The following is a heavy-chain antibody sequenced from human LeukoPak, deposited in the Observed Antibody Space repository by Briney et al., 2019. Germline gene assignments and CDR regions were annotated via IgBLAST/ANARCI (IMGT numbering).Heavy chain of an antibody. D-gene: IGHD6-13*01. CDR2: ISSNSDYI. J-gene: IGHJ3*02. CDR3: ARASQIASRWYLDAFDI. V-gene: IGHV3-21*01. Sequence: ETLSLTCTVSGGSISNSSYYWGWIRQAPGKGLEWVSSISSNSDYIYYADSLKGRFTISRDNAKNSLYLQMNSLRAEDTAMYYCARASQIASRWYLDAFDIWGQGTLVTVSS. CDR1: GGSISNSSYY.